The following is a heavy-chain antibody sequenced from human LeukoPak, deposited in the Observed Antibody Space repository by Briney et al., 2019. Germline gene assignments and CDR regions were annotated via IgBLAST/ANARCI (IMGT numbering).Heavy chain of an antibody. Sequence: GALRLSCAASGFTFSSYGMHWVRQAPGKGLEWVAFIRYDGSNKYYADSVKGRFTISRDNSKNTLYLQMNSLRAEDTAVYYCALQGTVVLWFGEGHYFDYWGQGTLVTVSS. CDR3: ALQGTVVLWFGEGHYFDY. CDR2: IRYDGSNK. V-gene: IGHV3-30*02. D-gene: IGHD3-10*01. CDR1: GFTFSSYG. J-gene: IGHJ4*02.